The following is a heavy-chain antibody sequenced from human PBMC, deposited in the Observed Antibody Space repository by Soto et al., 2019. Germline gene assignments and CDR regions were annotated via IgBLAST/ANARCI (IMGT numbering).Heavy chain of an antibody. D-gene: IGHD3-3*01. J-gene: IGHJ6*02. Sequence: SETLSLTCTVSGASMSSGGYYWTWIRQSPGKGLEWIGYIYYSGSTYYNPSLESRVAISLDTSRSQFSLKLSSVTAADTAVYYCARETRYYDFWSGYPSDYYYGMDVWGQGTTVTVSS. CDR3: ARETRYYDFWSGYPSDYYYGMDV. V-gene: IGHV4-31*03. CDR2: IYYSGST. CDR1: GASMSSGGYY.